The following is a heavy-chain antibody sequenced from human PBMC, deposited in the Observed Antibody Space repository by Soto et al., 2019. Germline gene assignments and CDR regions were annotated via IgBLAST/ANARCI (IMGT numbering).Heavy chain of an antibody. CDR1: GGSISSGGYY. Sequence: PSETLSLTCTVSGGSISSGGYYWSWFRQHPGKGLEWIGYIYYSGSTYYNPSLKSRVTISVDTSKNQFSLKLSSVTAADTAVYYCARAGYSGYDSAFDIWGQGTMVT. J-gene: IGHJ3*02. CDR2: IYYSGST. D-gene: IGHD5-12*01. CDR3: ARAGYSGYDSAFDI. V-gene: IGHV4-31*03.